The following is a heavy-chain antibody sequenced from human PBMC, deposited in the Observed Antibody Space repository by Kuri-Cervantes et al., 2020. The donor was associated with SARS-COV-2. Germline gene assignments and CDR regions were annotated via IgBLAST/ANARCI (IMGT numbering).Heavy chain of an antibody. CDR2: IYHSGST. Sequence: SETLSLTCTVSGYFISSGYYWGWIRQPPGKGLEWIGSIYHSGSTYYNPSLKSRVTISVDTSKNQFSLKLSSVTAAGTAVYYCVVARDYYYGSGSYPSFDYWGQGTLVTVSS. J-gene: IGHJ4*02. V-gene: IGHV4-38-2*02. CDR1: GYFISSGYY. CDR3: VVARDYYYGSGSYPSFDY. D-gene: IGHD3-10*01.